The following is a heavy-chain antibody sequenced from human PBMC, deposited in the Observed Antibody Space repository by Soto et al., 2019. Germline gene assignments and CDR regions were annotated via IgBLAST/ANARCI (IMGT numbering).Heavy chain of an antibody. CDR3: ARGGSSDWQVAFDF. J-gene: IGHJ3*01. D-gene: IGHD6-19*01. V-gene: IGHV4-34*01. CDR1: AGSFSHYY. CDR2: IKHSGSS. Sequence: KTSETLSLTCAVYAGSFSHYYWNWIRQSPGKGLEWIGKIKHSGSSNYNPSLRSRVSISVDMSKNQFSLKLTSVTAADTAVYYCARGGSSDWQVAFDFWGQGTMVTVSS.